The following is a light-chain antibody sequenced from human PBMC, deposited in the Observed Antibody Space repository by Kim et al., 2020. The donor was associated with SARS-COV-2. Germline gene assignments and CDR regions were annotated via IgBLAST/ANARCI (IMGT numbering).Light chain of an antibody. CDR3: MQGAYWPFT. CDR2: EVA. J-gene: IGKJ2*01. V-gene: IGKV2-30*02. Sequence: QQAPISCRSSQGLAHSDGNTFLNWFHQRPGQSPRRLIYEVATRDSGVPDRFSGSESGTDFTLTISRVEAEDVGIYYCMQGAYWPFTFGQGTKLEI. CDR1: QGLAHSDGNTF.